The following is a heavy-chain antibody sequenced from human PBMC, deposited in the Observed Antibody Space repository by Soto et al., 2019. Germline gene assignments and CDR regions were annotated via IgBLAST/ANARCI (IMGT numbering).Heavy chain of an antibody. Sequence: GASVKVSCKASGYRFIDFFIHFVRQAPGQGLEWMGWINPYTGETNYAQKFQGRVIMTSAAAISTAYMELNSLTSDDTAVYYCTREVVQWPGPYYYGMDVWGQGTTVTVSS. V-gene: IGHV1-2*02. CDR3: TREVVQWPGPYYYGMDV. CDR2: INPYTGET. J-gene: IGHJ6*02. D-gene: IGHD6-19*01. CDR1: GYRFIDFF.